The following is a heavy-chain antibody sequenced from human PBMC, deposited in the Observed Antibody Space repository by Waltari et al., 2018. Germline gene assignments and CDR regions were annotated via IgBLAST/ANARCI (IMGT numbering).Heavy chain of an antibody. Sequence: QVPLQESGPGLVKPSETLSLTCAVSGYSISSGYYWGWIRQPPGKGLEWIGSIYHSGSTYYNPSLKSRVTISVDTSKNQFSLKLSSVTAADTAVYYCARHLTTVTTPLDYWGQGTLVTVSS. CDR3: ARHLTTVTTPLDY. J-gene: IGHJ4*02. V-gene: IGHV4-38-2*01. CDR1: GYSISSGYY. CDR2: IYHSGST. D-gene: IGHD4-17*01.